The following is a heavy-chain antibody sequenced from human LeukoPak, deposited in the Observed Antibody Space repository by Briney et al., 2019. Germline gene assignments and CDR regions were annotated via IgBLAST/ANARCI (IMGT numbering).Heavy chain of an antibody. CDR2: INHSGST. D-gene: IGHD1-26*01. CDR3: AMRRYSGSDYVQLSNWFDP. CDR1: GGSFSGYY. V-gene: IGHV4-34*01. J-gene: IGHJ5*02. Sequence: PSETLSLTCAVYGGSFSGYYWSWIRQPPGKGLEWIGEINHSGSTNYNPSLKSRVTISVDTSKNQFSLKLSSVTAADTAVYYCAMRRYSGSDYVQLSNWFDPGGQGTLVTVSS.